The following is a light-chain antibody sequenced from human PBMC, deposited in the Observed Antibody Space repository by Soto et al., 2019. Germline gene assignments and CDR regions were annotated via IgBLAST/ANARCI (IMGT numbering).Light chain of an antibody. Sequence: EIVMTQSPATLSVSPGEGATLSCRASQSVSSSLAWYQQKPGQAPRLLIYGASTRVTGVPARFSGSGSGTEFTLTISSLQSDDFAFYYCQQYNNWPAYTFGQGTKLEIK. CDR1: QSVSSS. V-gene: IGKV3-15*01. CDR2: GAS. CDR3: QQYNNWPAYT. J-gene: IGKJ2*01.